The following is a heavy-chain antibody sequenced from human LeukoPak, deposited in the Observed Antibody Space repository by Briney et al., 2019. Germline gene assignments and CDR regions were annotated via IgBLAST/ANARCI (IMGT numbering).Heavy chain of an antibody. Sequence: GGSLRLSCAASGFTFSDYYMSWIRQAPGKGLEWVPYISSSGSTIYYADSVKGRFTISRDHAKNSMSLQMNSLRAEDTAVYYCARDLARLHWFGEERDAFDMWGQGTMVTVSS. D-gene: IGHD3-10*01. CDR1: GFTFSDYY. V-gene: IGHV3-11*01. CDR2: ISSSGSTI. J-gene: IGHJ3*02. CDR3: ARDLARLHWFGEERDAFDM.